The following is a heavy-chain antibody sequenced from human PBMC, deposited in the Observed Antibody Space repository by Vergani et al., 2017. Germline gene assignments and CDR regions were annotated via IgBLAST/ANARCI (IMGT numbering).Heavy chain of an antibody. CDR3: AKSNREFIDY. CDR1: GFTFSSYA. CDR2: IYSGGSST. J-gene: IGHJ4*02. V-gene: IGHV3-23*03. D-gene: IGHD2/OR15-2a*01. Sequence: EVQLLESGGGLVQPGGSLRLSCAASGFTFSSYARSWARQAPGKGLEWVSVIYSGGSSTSYADSVKGRFTLSRDNSKNTLYLQMNSLRAEDTAVYYCAKSNREFIDYWGQGTLVTVSS.